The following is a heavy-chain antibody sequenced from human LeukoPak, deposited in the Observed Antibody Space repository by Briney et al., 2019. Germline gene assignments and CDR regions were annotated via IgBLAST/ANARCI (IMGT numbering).Heavy chain of an antibody. CDR2: IYYSGST. CDR3: ARVALAKLLSRTPYAFDI. J-gene: IGHJ3*02. V-gene: IGHV4-39*07. CDR1: GGSISSSSYY. D-gene: IGHD3-10*01. Sequence: SQTLSLTCTVSGGSISSSSYYWGWIRQPPGKGLEWIGSIYYSGSTYYNPSLKSRVTISVDTSKNQFSLKLSSVTAADTAVYYCARVALAKLLSRTPYAFDIWGQGTMVTVSS.